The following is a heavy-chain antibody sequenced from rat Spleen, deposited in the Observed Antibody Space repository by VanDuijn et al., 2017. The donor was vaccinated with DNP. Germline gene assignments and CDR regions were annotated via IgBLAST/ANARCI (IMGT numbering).Heavy chain of an antibody. CDR3: ATHGFGYFDY. Sequence: EVQLVESGGGLLQPGRSLKLSCAASGFTFSSYDMAWVRQAPSKGLEWVASVNTGGGITYYRDSVKGRFIVSRDNAKSTLDLQMDSLRSEDTATYYCATHGFGYFDYWGQGVVVTVSS. V-gene: IGHV5-25*01. D-gene: IGHD4-3*01. CDR2: VNTGGGIT. CDR1: GFTFSSYD. J-gene: IGHJ2*01.